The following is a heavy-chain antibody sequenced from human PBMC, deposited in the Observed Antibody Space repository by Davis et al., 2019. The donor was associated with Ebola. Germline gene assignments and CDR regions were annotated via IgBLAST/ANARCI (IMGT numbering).Heavy chain of an antibody. CDR3: AREGFRYNWKIGRTDV. CDR2: INHSGST. V-gene: IGHV4-34*01. CDR1: GGSFSGYY. Sequence: MPSETLSLTCAVYGGSFSGYYWSWIRQPPGKGLEWIGEINHSGSTNYNPSLKSRVTISVDTSKNQFSLKLSSVTAADTAVYYCAREGFRYNWKIGRTDVWGQGTTVTVSS. J-gene: IGHJ6*02. D-gene: IGHD1-20*01.